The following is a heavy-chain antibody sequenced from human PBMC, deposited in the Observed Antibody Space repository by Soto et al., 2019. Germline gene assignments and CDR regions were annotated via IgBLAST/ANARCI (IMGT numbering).Heavy chain of an antibody. CDR3: ARFKSELGRDAFDI. V-gene: IGHV6-1*01. J-gene: IGHJ3*02. Sequence: PSQNLSLTCAISGDSVSSNSAAWNWIRQSPSRGLEWLGRTYYRYKWYNDYAVSVKSRITINPDTSKNQFSLQLNPVTPEDTAVYYCARFKSELGRDAFDIWGQGTMVTVSS. CDR2: TYYRYKWYN. CDR1: GDSVSSNSAA. D-gene: IGHD7-27*01.